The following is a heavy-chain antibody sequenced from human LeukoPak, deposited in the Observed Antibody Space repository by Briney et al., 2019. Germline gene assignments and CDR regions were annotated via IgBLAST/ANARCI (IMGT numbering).Heavy chain of an antibody. J-gene: IGHJ5*02. CDR1: GFTFSNYG. CDR2: LVYDGFYK. CDR3: AKDVSWNWFDP. Sequence: GGSLRLSCAASGFTFSNYGMHWVRQAPGKGLEWVALLVYDGFYKYYADSVKGRFTISRDNSKNTLYLQMNTLRAEDTAVYYCAKDVSWNWFDPWGQGTLVTVSS. V-gene: IGHV3-30*18.